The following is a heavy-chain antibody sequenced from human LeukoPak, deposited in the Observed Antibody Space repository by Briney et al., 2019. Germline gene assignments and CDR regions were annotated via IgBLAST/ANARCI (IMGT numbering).Heavy chain of an antibody. J-gene: IGHJ4*02. CDR1: GFTFSSYA. Sequence: GGSLRLSCSASGFTFSSYAMHWVRQAPGKGLEYVSAISSNGGSTYYADSVKGRFTISRDNSKNTLYLQMSSLRAEDTAVYYCVKSYYDSSGPGNYFDYWGQGTLVTASS. D-gene: IGHD3-22*01. CDR3: VKSYYDSSGPGNYFDY. V-gene: IGHV3-64D*06. CDR2: ISSNGGST.